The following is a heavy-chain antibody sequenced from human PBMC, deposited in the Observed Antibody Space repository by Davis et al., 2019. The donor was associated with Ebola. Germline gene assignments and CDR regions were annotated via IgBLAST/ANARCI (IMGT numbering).Heavy chain of an antibody. CDR1: GYTFTSYD. D-gene: IGHD6-19*01. CDR2: MNPNSGNT. CDR3: AVIAVAGIDY. V-gene: IGHV1-8*01. J-gene: IGHJ4*02. Sequence: ASVKVSCKASGYTFTSYDINWVRQATGQGLEWMGWMNPNSGNTGYAQKFQGRVTMTRDTSTSTVYMELSRLRSDDTAVYYCAVIAVAGIDYWGQGTLVTVSS.